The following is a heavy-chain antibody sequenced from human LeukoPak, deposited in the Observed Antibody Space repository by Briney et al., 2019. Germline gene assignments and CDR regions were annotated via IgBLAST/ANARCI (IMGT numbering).Heavy chain of an antibody. CDR2: IYYSGST. D-gene: IGHD2-21*02. V-gene: IGHV4-39*01. CDR3: ARLAYCGGDCYWVDY. CDR1: GGSISGSSYY. Sequence: PSETLSLTCTVSGGSISGSSYYWGWIRQPPGKGLEWIGSIYYSGSTYYNPSLKSRVTISVDTSKNQFSLKLNSVTATDTAVYYCARLAYCGGDCYWVDYWGQGTLVTVSS. J-gene: IGHJ4*02.